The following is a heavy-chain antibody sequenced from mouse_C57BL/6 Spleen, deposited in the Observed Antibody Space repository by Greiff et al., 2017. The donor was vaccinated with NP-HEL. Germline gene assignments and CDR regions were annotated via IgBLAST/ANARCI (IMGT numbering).Heavy chain of an antibody. V-gene: IGHV1-82*01. Sequence: QVQLQQSGPELVKPGASVKISCKASGYAFSSSWMNWVKQRPGKGLEWIGRIYPGDGDTNYNGKFKGKATLTADKSSSTAYMQLSSLTSEDAAVYFCARDPYYYGSSYDYAMDYWGKGTSVTVSS. CDR1: GYAFSSSW. CDR3: ARDPYYYGSSYDYAMDY. J-gene: IGHJ4*01. D-gene: IGHD1-1*01. CDR2: IYPGDGDT.